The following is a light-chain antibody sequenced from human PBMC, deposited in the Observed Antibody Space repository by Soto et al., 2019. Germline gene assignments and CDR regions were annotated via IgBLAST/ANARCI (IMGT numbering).Light chain of an antibody. CDR1: QTISSW. CDR2: KAF. CDR3: QQYSSSSRT. J-gene: IGKJ1*01. V-gene: IGKV1-5*03. Sequence: DVQMTQSPSTLSASVGDRVTITCRASQTISSWLAWYQQKPGKAPKLLIYKAFSLESGVPSRFSGSGSGTEFTLAVSSLQPDDFATFYCQQYSSSSRTFGQGTKVEIK.